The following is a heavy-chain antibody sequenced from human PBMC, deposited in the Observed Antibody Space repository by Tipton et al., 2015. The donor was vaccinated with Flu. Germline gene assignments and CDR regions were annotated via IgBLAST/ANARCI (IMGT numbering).Heavy chain of an antibody. CDR2: VYYYGNP. CDR1: GGSIVDSTYY. Sequence: TLSLTCTVSGGSIVDSTYYWDWIRQTPGKGLEWIGSVYYYGNPYYNPSLESRVTISIDTSKNQFFLRLNSLSAADTAVFYCARRGGGYKYLYGMDVWGQGTTVIVSS. D-gene: IGHD2-15*01. V-gene: IGHV4-39*01. J-gene: IGHJ6*02. CDR3: ARRGGGYKYLYGMDV.